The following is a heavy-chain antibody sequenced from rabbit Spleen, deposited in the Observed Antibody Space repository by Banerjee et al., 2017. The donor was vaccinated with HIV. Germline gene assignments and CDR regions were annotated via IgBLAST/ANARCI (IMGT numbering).Heavy chain of an antibody. CDR1: GFSFSDRDV. CDR3: ARDLVTAIGWNFAL. CDR2: INIATGKS. Sequence: QEQLEESGRGLVRPEGSLTLTCKASGFSFSDRDVMCWVRQAPGKGLEWIACINIATGKSVYASWVSGRFIMSRTSSTTVTLQMTSLTAADTATYFCARDLVTAIGWNFALWGPGTLVTVS. J-gene: IGHJ6*01. D-gene: IGHD7-1*01. V-gene: IGHV1S45*01.